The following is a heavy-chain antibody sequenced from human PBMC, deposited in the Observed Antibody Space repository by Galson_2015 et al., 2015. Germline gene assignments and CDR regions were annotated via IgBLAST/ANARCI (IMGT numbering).Heavy chain of an antibody. J-gene: IGHJ3*02. Sequence: CAISGDSVSSDSAAWNWIRQSPSRGLEWLGRTYFRSKWYNNYAVSVKSRMTINPETSTNQFSLQLNSVTPEDTAVYYCARTRSNWDATLKDGFDIWGQGTTVTVSS. CDR1: GDSVSSDSAA. CDR2: TYFRSKWYN. D-gene: IGHD1-1*01. V-gene: IGHV6-1*01. CDR3: ARTRSNWDATLKDGFDI.